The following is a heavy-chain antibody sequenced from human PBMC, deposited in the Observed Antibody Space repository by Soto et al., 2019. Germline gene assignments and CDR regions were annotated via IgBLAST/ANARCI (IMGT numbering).Heavy chain of an antibody. Sequence: NPGGSLRLSCTVSGFAFNNYGINWVRHAPGKGLEWVSSISKSDYTYYSDSVKGRFTISRDNAKNSVSLQMNTLRVEDTAVYYCAREDSIIIPAVSDFWGQGTLVTVSS. J-gene: IGHJ4*02. CDR2: ISKSDYT. CDR1: GFAFNNYG. CDR3: AREDSIIIPAVSDF. D-gene: IGHD2-2*01. V-gene: IGHV3-21*01.